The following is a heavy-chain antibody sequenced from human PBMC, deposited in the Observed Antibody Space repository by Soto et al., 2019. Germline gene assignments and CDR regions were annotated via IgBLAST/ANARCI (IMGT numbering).Heavy chain of an antibody. CDR2: INAGNGNT. J-gene: IGHJ6*02. V-gene: IGHV1-3*01. D-gene: IGHD2-15*01. CDR3: ARDVGGMDV. CDR1: GYTFTNFG. Sequence: GPSVKVSCKASGYTFTNFGISWVRQAPGQGLEWMGWINAGNGNTNYSQNFQGRVTITRDTSASTAYMELSSLRSEDTAVYYCARDVGGMDVWGQGTTVTVSS.